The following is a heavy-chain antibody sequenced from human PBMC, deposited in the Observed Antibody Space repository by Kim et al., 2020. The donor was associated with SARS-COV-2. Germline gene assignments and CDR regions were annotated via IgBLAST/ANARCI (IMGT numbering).Heavy chain of an antibody. D-gene: IGHD4-17*01. V-gene: IGHV4-61*01. J-gene: IGHJ4*02. Sequence: SETLSLTCTVSGGSVSSGSYYWSWIRQPQGKGLEWIGYIYYSGSTNYNPSLKSRVTILVDTSKNQFSLKLSPVTAADTAVYYCASGGVDYVDYYFDYWGQGNLVTVS. CDR1: GGSVSSGSYY. CDR3: ASGGVDYVDYYFDY. CDR2: IYYSGST.